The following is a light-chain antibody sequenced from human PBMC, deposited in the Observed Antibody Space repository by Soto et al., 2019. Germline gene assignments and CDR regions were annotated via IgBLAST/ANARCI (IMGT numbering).Light chain of an antibody. V-gene: IGLV1-40*01. CDR2: GNT. J-gene: IGLJ2*01. CDR3: QSYDSSLSGVV. Sequence: QSVLTQPPSVSGAPGQRVTITCTGSSSNIGADYDVPWYQQLPGTAPKVLIYGNTNRPSGVPDRFSGSKSGASASLAITGLQAEDEADYYCQSYDSSLSGVVFGGGTKLTVL. CDR1: SSNIGADYD.